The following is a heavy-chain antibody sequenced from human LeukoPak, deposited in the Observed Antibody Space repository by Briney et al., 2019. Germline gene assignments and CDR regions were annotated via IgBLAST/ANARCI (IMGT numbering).Heavy chain of an antibody. CDR2: IYTSGIT. V-gene: IGHV4-4*07. CDR3: SRAVEPNGRSLDS. J-gene: IGHJ4*02. Sequence: SETLSLTCTVSGGSISSYFWSWIRQPAGKGLEWIGRIYTSGITNYNPSPKSRVTMSVDTSKNQFSLRLTSVTASDTAVYYCSRAVEPNGRSLDSWGQGTLVTVSS. CDR1: GGSISSYF. D-gene: IGHD6-19*01.